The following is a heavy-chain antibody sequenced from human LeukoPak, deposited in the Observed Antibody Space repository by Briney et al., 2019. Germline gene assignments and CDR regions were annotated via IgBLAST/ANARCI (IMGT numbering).Heavy chain of an antibody. Sequence: PGGYLRLSCAASGFTFSSYAMSWVRQAPGKGLEWVSAISGSGGSTYYADSVKGRFTISRDNSKNTLYLQMNSLRAEDTAVYYCAKGADMTTAYYYGMDVWGQGTTVTVSS. CDR3: AKGADMTTAYYYGMDV. J-gene: IGHJ6*02. CDR2: ISGSGGST. D-gene: IGHD4-11*01. V-gene: IGHV3-23*01. CDR1: GFTFSSYA.